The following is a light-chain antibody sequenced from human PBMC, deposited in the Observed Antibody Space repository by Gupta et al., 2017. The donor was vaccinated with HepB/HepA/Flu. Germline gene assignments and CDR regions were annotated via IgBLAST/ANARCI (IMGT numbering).Light chain of an antibody. CDR3: QQLNSYPIT. CDR1: QDISGY. Sequence: DIQLTQSPSFLSASVGDRVTITCRASQDISGYLGWYQQKPGKAPKLLIFAASTLQSGVASRFSGSGSGTEFTLTISSLQPEDFATYYCQQLNSYPITFGRGTKVDIK. J-gene: IGKJ4*01. V-gene: IGKV1-9*01. CDR2: AAS.